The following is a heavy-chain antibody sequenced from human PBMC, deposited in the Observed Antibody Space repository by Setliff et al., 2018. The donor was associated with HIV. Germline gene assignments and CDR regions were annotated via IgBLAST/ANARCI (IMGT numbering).Heavy chain of an antibody. CDR2: ISGSGSST. J-gene: IGHJ4*02. V-gene: IGHV3-23*01. CDR1: EFTFSVYA. Sequence: GGSLRLSCAASEFTFSVYAMSWLRQAPGKGLEWVSGISGSGSSTYYADPVKGRFTISRDNSKNTLYLQMNRLRADDTAIYYCAKGASLVPRRPHFCYFDYWGQGALVTVSS. D-gene: IGHD3-16*02. CDR3: AKGASLVPRRPHFCYFDY.